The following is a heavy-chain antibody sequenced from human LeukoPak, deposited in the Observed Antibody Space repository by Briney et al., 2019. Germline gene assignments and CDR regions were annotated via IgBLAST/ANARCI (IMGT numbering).Heavy chain of an antibody. V-gene: IGHV3-11*01. CDR2: ISSSGSTI. J-gene: IGHJ5*02. Sequence: GGSLRLSCAASGFTFSDYYMSWIRQAPGKGLEWVSYISSSGSTIYYADSVKGRFTISRDNAKNSLYLQMNSLRAEDTAVYYCARDPTGYSSGWYKNWFDPWGQGTLVTVSS. D-gene: IGHD6-19*01. CDR3: ARDPTGYSSGWYKNWFDP. CDR1: GFTFSDYY.